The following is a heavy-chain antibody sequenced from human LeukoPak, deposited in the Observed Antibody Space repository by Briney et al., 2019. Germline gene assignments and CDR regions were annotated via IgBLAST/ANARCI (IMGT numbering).Heavy chain of an antibody. V-gene: IGHV3-30*18. CDR3: AKDMWGSGWYNYFDS. D-gene: IGHD6-19*01. Sequence: GGSLRLSCAASGFTFNDFAMHWVRQPPGKGPEWVAIISFDDNHKHYTDSVKGRFTISRDSSTNTLYLQMDSLRAEDTAVYYCAKDMWGSGWYNYFDSWGQGTLVTVSS. CDR2: ISFDDNHK. CDR1: GFTFNDFA. J-gene: IGHJ4*02.